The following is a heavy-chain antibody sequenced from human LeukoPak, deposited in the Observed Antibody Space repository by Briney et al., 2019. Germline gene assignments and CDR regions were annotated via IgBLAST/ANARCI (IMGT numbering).Heavy chain of an antibody. J-gene: IGHJ5*02. Sequence: GGSLRLSCAASGFTFGSYAMSWVRQAPGKGLEWVSGLSGSGGTTYYADSVKGRFTISRDNSKNTMYLQMNSLRADDTAVYYCANLEITMVRGPWGQGTLVTVSS. CDR1: GFTFGSYA. CDR3: ANLEITMVRGP. CDR2: LSGSGGTT. V-gene: IGHV3-23*01. D-gene: IGHD3-10*01.